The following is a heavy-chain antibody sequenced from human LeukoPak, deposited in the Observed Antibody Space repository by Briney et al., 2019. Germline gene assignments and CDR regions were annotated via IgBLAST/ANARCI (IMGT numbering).Heavy chain of an antibody. Sequence: PGGSLRLSCAGSGFTFSSHGMDWVRQAPGKGLEWVSGISPSGDITYYADSVKGRFTISRDNSKNTLYLQMNSLRAEDTAVYYCARGGSSSWYRTHFDYWGQGTLVTVSS. J-gene: IGHJ4*02. V-gene: IGHV3-23*01. CDR1: GFTFSSHG. CDR3: ARGGSSSWYRTHFDY. CDR2: ISPSGDIT. D-gene: IGHD6-13*01.